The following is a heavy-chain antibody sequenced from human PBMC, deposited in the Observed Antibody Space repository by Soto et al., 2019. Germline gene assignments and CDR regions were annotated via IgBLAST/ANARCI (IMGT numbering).Heavy chain of an antibody. D-gene: IGHD5-12*01. J-gene: IGHJ4*02. V-gene: IGHV3-33*08. Sequence: GGSLRLSCAASGFTFSSYGMHWVRQAPGKGLEWVAVIWYDGSNKEYADSVRGRFTISRDNSKNTLYLQMNSLRAEDTGVYYCAREAGWLQLLSWGQGTLVTVSS. CDR2: IWYDGSNK. CDR1: GFTFSSYG. CDR3: AREAGWLQLLS.